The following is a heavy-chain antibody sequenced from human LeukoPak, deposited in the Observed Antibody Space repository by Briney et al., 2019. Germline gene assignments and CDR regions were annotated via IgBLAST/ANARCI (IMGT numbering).Heavy chain of an antibody. CDR1: GFRFSDFT. Sequence: PGGSLRLSCAASGFRFSDFTMTWVRQAPGKGPEWVSAISGSGGSTYYADSVKGRFTISRDNSKNTLYLQMNSLRAEDTAVYYCAKDGLLTTRRTGYFDYRGQGTLVTVSS. CDR2: ISGSGGST. J-gene: IGHJ4*02. CDR3: AKDGLLTTRRTGYFDY. V-gene: IGHV3-23*01. D-gene: IGHD4-17*01.